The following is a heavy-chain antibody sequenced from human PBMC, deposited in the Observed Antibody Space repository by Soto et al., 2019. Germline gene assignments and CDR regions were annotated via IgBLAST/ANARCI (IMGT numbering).Heavy chain of an antibody. CDR2: IYYTGLS. CDR1: GGSISGYY. J-gene: IGHJ6*02. D-gene: IGHD1-1*01. V-gene: IGHV4-59*08. Sequence: SETLSLTCTVSGGSISGYYLSWIRQPPGKGLEWIGYIYYTGLSNYNPSLNSRVTMSVDTSKNQFSLKLSSVTAADTAVYYCARQKGTYYYYGMDVWGQGTTVTVSS. CDR3: ARQKGTYYYYGMDV.